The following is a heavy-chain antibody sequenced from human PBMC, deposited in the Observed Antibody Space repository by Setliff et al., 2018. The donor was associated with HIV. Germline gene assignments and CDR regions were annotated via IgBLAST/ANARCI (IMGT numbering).Heavy chain of an antibody. J-gene: IGHJ3*02. Sequence: PSETLSLTCTVSGGSFTSRSYYWGWIRQPPGKGLEWIGSIFYGGITYYNPSLKSRVTISVDTSKNQFSLNLTSVTAADTAVYYCARSKTFYDFWGGYYTHGAFKIWGLGTMGTVSS. CDR1: GGSFTSRSYY. D-gene: IGHD3-3*01. CDR3: ARSKTFYDFWGGYYTHGAFKI. V-gene: IGHV4-39*01. CDR2: IFYGGIT.